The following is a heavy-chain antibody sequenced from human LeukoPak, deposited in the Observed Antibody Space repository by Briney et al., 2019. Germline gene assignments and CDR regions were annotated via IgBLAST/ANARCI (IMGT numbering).Heavy chain of an antibody. J-gene: IGHJ4*02. CDR1: GGSISSYY. CDR2: IYYSGST. V-gene: IGHV4-59*01. Sequence: PSETLSLTCTVSGGSISSYYWSWIRQPPGQGLEPIGYIYYSGSTNYNPSLKSRVSISVDTSKNQFSLKLSSVTAADTAVYYCARVLEDYDFWSGYPYYFDYWGQGTLVTVSS. CDR3: ARVLEDYDFWSGYPYYFDY. D-gene: IGHD3-3*01.